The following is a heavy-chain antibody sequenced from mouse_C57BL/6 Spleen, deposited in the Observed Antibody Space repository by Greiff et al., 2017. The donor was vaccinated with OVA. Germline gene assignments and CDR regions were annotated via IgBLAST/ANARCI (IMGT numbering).Heavy chain of an antibody. CDR1: GYTFTDYN. V-gene: IGHV1-18*01. J-gene: IGHJ2*01. CDR2: INPNNGGT. CDR3: ARSLYYGSSSYYFDY. Sequence: VQLQQSGPELVKPGASVKIPCKASGYTFTDYNMDWVKQSHGKSLEWIGDINPNNGGTIYNQKFKGKATLTVDQSSSTAYMELRDLTSEDTAVYYCARSLYYGSSSYYFDYWGQGTTLTVSS. D-gene: IGHD1-1*01.